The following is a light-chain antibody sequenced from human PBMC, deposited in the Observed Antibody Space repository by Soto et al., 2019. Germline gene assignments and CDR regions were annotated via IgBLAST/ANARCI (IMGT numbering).Light chain of an antibody. V-gene: IGKV3-20*01. CDR3: QQYGSSPYT. Sequence: ESVVTQSPGTLSLSPGERATLSCRASQSVSSSYLAWYQQKPGQAPRLLIYGASSRATGIPDRFSGSGSGTDFTLTISRLETEDFAVYYCQQYGSSPYTFGQGTKLEIK. CDR1: QSVSSSY. CDR2: GAS. J-gene: IGKJ2*01.